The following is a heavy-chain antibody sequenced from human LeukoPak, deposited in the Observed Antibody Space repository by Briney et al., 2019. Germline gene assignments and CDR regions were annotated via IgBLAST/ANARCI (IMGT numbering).Heavy chain of an antibody. D-gene: IGHD3-22*01. V-gene: IGHV4-39*07. Sequence: SETLSLTCTVSGGSISSSSYYWGWICQPPGKGLEWIGSIYYSGSTYYNPSLKSRVTISVDTSKNQFSLKLSSVTAADTAVYYCARDMIVPIGNRGNAFDIWGQGTMVTVSS. CDR3: ARDMIVPIGNRGNAFDI. J-gene: IGHJ3*02. CDR2: IYYSGST. CDR1: GGSISSSSYY.